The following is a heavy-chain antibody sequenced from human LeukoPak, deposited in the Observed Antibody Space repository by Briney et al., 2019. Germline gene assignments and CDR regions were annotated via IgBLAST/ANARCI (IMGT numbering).Heavy chain of an antibody. CDR3: ARDRGPTMVRGVNPLDY. J-gene: IGHJ4*02. Sequence: ASVKVSCKASGYTFTGYYMHWVRQAPGQELEWMGWINPNSGGTNYAQKFQGRVTMTRDTSISTAYMELSRLRSDDTAVYYCARDRGPTMVRGVNPLDYWGQGTLVTVSS. D-gene: IGHD3-10*01. V-gene: IGHV1-2*02. CDR1: GYTFTGYY. CDR2: INPNSGGT.